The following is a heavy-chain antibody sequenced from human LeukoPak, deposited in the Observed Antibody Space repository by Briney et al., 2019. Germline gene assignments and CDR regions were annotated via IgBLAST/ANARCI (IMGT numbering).Heavy chain of an antibody. D-gene: IGHD6-13*01. CDR2: IYYSGST. V-gene: IGHV4-59*01. CDR3: AREGMYSSSWIDY. Sequence: SETLSLTCTVSGGSISSYYWSLIRQPPGKGLEWIGYIYYSGSTNYNPSLKSRVNTSVDTSKNQFSLKLSSVTAADTAVYYCAREGMYSSSWIDYWGQGTLVTVSS. CDR1: GGSISSYY. J-gene: IGHJ4*02.